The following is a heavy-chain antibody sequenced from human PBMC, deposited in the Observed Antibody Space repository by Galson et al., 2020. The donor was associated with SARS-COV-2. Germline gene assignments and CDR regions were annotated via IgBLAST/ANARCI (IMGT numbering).Heavy chain of an antibody. CDR3: ARRKRSTVTNYFDY. Sequence: ETSETLSLTCTVSGASISSDTYSWSWIRQPPGKGLEWIGYIDYSGTTSYFPSLRSRVTISADTSKNRFSLKLTSLTAADTAVYYCARRKRSTVTNYFDYWGQGTLVTVSS. V-gene: IGHV4-30-4*01. D-gene: IGHD4-17*01. CDR2: IDYSGTT. J-gene: IGHJ4*02. CDR1: GASISSDTYS.